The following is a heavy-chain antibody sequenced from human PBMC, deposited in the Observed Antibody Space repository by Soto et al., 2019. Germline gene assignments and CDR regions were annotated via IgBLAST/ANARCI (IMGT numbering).Heavy chain of an antibody. CDR1: GF. V-gene: IGHV3-23*01. J-gene: IGHJ4*02. Sequence: EVQVLESGGGLVQPGGSLRLSCAASGFMSWVRQAPGKGLEWVSAIGDYGANTYYVDSVKGRFTISRDNAKNTLYLQMNSLRAEDTAVYYCAKGFSGHYYDFRGQGTLVTVSS. D-gene: IGHD3-22*01. CDR3: AKGFSGHYYDF. CDR2: IGDYGANT.